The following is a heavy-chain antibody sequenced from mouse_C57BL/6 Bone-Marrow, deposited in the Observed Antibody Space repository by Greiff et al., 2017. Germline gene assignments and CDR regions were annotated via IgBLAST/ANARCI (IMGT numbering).Heavy chain of an antibody. CDR3: ARGRGGDYDEFAY. CDR1: GYTFTDYN. J-gene: IGHJ3*01. D-gene: IGHD2-4*01. V-gene: IGHV1-22*01. Sequence: VQLQQSGPELVKPGASVKMSCKASGYTFTDYNMHWVKQSHGKSLEWIGYINPNNGGTSYNQKFKGKATLTVNKSSSTAYMELRSLTSEDSAVYYCARGRGGDYDEFAYWGQGTLVTVSA. CDR2: INPNNGGT.